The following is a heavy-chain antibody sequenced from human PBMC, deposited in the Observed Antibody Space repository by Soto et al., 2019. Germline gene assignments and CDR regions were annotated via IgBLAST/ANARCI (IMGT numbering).Heavy chain of an antibody. V-gene: IGHV4-39*01. CDR3: AGGMVRGVITFDY. D-gene: IGHD3-10*01. Sequence: SETLSLTCTVSGGSISSSSYYWGWIRQPPGKGLEWIGSIYYSGSTYYNPSLKSRVTISVDTSKNQFSLKLSSATAADTAVYYCAGGMVRGVITFDYWGQGTLVTVSS. CDR2: IYYSGST. J-gene: IGHJ4*02. CDR1: GGSISSSSYY.